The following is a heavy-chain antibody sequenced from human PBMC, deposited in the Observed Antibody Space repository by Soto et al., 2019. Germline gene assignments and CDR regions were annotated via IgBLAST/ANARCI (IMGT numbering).Heavy chain of an antibody. V-gene: IGHV3-23*01. J-gene: IGHJ3*02. Sequence: PGGSLRLSCAASGFTFSSYAMSWVRQAPGKGLEWVSAISGSGGSTYYADSVKGRFTISRDNSKNTLYLQMNSLRAEDTAVYYCAKRRARGYSGYGGVDAFDIWGQGTMVNVSS. D-gene: IGHD5-12*01. CDR3: AKRRARGYSGYGGVDAFDI. CDR2: ISGSGGST. CDR1: GFTFSSYA.